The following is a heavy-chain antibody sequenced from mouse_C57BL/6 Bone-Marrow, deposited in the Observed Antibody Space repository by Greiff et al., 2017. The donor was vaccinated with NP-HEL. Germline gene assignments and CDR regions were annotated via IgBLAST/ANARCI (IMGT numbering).Heavy chain of an antibody. CDR3: ARDLPYDYEGDYFDY. J-gene: IGHJ2*01. D-gene: IGHD2-4*01. CDR1: GFTFSSYA. Sequence: EVKLVESGGGLVKPGGSLKLSCAASGFTFSSYAMSWVRQTPEKRLEWVATISDGGSYTYYPDNVKGRFTISRDNAKTNLYLQMSHLKSEDTAMYYCARDLPYDYEGDYFDYWGQGTTLTVSS. V-gene: IGHV5-4*01. CDR2: ISDGGSYT.